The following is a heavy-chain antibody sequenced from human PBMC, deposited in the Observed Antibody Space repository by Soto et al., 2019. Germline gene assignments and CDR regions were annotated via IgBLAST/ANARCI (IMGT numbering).Heavy chain of an antibody. D-gene: IGHD3-9*01. CDR2: ISGSGGST. CDR1: GFTFSNYA. V-gene: IGHV3-23*01. CDR3: AHHRFYDILTGLFDY. J-gene: IGHJ4*02. Sequence: GGSLRLSCAASGFTFSNYAMSWVRQAPGKGLEWVPAISGSGGSTYYADSVKGRFTISRDNSKNTLYLQMNSLRAEDTAVYYCAHHRFYDILTGLFDYWGQGSLVTVSS.